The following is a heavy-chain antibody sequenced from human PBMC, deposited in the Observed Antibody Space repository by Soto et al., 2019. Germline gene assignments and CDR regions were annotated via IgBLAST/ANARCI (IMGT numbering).Heavy chain of an antibody. J-gene: IGHJ5*02. Sequence: SETLSLTCTVSGGSISSGGHYWSWIRQHPGKGLEWIGYIYYSGSTYYNPSLKSRVIISVDTSKNQFSLKLSSVTAADTAVYYCARDGCSGGSCYSWFDPWGQGTLVTV. V-gene: IGHV4-31*03. CDR3: ARDGCSGGSCYSWFDP. CDR2: IYYSGST. CDR1: GGSISSGGHY. D-gene: IGHD2-15*01.